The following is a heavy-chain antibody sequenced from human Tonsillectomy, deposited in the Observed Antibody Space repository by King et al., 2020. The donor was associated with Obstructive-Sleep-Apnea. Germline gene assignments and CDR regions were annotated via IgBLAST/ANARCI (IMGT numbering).Heavy chain of an antibody. CDR2: VHYDGHNK. D-gene: IGHD2-2*01. Sequence: VQLVESGGGVVQPGGSLRLSCAASGFTFSSYGMHWVRQVPGRGLEWVAFVHYDGHNKYYLVSVKGRFTISRDNSNNTLCLQMNSLRPEDTAVYYSAATGYCSSTSCYGLLDYWGQGTLVTVSS. J-gene: IGHJ4*02. CDR1: GFTFSSYG. V-gene: IGHV3-30*02. CDR3: AATGYCSSTSCYGLLDY.